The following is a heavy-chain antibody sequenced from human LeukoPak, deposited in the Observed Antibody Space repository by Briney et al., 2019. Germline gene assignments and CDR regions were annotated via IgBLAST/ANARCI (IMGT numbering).Heavy chain of an antibody. V-gene: IGHV1-18*01. CDR1: GYTFTSYG. Sequence: GASVKVSCKTSGYTFTSYGISWVRQAPGQGLEWMGWISAYNGNTNYAQKLQGRVTMTTDTSTSTAYMELRSLRSDDTAVYYCAREITMVRMDAFDIWGQGTMVTVSS. CDR2: ISAYNGNT. J-gene: IGHJ3*02. CDR3: AREITMVRMDAFDI. D-gene: IGHD3-10*01.